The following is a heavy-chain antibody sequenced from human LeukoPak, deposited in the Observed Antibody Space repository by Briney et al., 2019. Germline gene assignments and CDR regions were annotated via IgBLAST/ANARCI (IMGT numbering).Heavy chain of an antibody. Sequence: ASVKVSCKASGGTFSSYAISWVRQAPGQGLEWMGWINLNSGGTAYAQNFQGRVTMTRDTSIGTAYMELSRLRSDDTAVYFCAKDAVTVATPYFDFWGQGTLVTVSS. CDR2: INLNSGGT. D-gene: IGHD4-11*01. CDR3: AKDAVTVATPYFDF. V-gene: IGHV1-2*02. CDR1: GGTFSSYA. J-gene: IGHJ4*02.